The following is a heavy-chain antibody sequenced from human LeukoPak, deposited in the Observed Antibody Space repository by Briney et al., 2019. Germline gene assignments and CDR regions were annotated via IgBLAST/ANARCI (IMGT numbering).Heavy chain of an antibody. J-gene: IGHJ6*03. Sequence: ASVKVSCKASGYTFTGYYMHWVRQAPGQGLEWMGWINPNSGGTNYAQKFQGRVTMTRDTSISTAYMELSRLRSDDTAVYYCAGRFVPRPLYYYYMDVWGKGTTVTVSS. CDR2: INPNSGGT. V-gene: IGHV1-2*02. D-gene: IGHD6-6*01. CDR3: AGRFVPRPLYYYYMDV. CDR1: GYTFTGYY.